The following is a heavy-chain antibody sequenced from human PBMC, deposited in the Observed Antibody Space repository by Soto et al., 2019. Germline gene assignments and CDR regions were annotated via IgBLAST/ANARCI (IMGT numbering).Heavy chain of an antibody. D-gene: IGHD3-16*01. CDR1: GFSFTTYD. Sequence: EVQLLESGGGLVQPGGSLRLSCVVSGFSFTTYDISFSWVRQAPGKGLEWVSGIGFRGNTYYADSVKGRFTISRDTSKNTVYLQTNSLRAEDTAIYYCYSVGGRGGDQFEYWGQGTLVTGSS. V-gene: IGHV3-23*01. CDR2: IGFRGNT. J-gene: IGHJ4*02. CDR3: YSVGGRGGDQFEY.